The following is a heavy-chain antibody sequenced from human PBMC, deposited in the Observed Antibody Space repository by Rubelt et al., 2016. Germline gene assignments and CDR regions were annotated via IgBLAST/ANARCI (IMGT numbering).Heavy chain of an antibody. Sequence: FLLSSLIFFLQSPGQGLEWMGGIIPIFGTANYAQKFQGRVTITADESTSTAYMELSSLRSEDTAVYYCARKSYGDTGYYFDYWGQGTLVTVSS. CDR3: ARKSYGDTGYYFDY. CDR2: IIPIFGTA. V-gene: IGHV1-69*01. D-gene: IGHD4-17*01. CDR1: FLLSS. J-gene: IGHJ4*02.